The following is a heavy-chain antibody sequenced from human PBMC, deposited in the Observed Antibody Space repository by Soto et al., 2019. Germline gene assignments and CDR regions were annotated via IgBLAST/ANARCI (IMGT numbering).Heavy chain of an antibody. CDR2: IYWDDDK. CDR3: AHVRGIATYFDY. D-gene: IGHD6-13*01. J-gene: IGHJ4*02. Sequence: QITLKESGPTLVKPTQTLTLTCTFSGFSLNTNGVGVGWIRQPPGKALEWLALIYWDDDKRYTPSRKRRPIITKDASKNQVVLTMTNVDPADTATYYCAHVRGIATYFDYWGQGTLVTVSS. CDR1: GFSLNTNGVG. V-gene: IGHV2-5*02.